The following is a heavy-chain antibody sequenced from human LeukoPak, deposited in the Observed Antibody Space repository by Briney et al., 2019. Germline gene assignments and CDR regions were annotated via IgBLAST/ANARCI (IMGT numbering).Heavy chain of an antibody. Sequence: SETLSLTCTVSGYSISSDYYWAWIRPPPGKGVEWIGRMYHSGSSYYNPSLKSRDNLSGETSKKEVSLKLTSVPAADTAVYYCARQYSNNWYDDRGWFDPWGQGTLVTVSS. CDR1: GYSISSDYY. CDR3: ARQYSNNWYDDRGWFDP. CDR2: MYHSGSS. D-gene: IGHD6-13*01. J-gene: IGHJ5*02. V-gene: IGHV4-38-2*02.